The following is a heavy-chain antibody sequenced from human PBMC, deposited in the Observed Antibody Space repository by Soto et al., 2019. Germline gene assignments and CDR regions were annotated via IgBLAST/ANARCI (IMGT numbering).Heavy chain of an antibody. CDR1: GYDFSTFW. Sequence: GESLKLSCKASGYDFSTFWIAWVRQMPGRGLEWMGVIYPDDSDVTYSPSFQGQVTISVDKSMTTAYLHWSSLRASDTATYYCERHRNAGWLDPCGQGATVTVYS. CDR2: IYPDDSDV. V-gene: IGHV5-51*01. J-gene: IGHJ5*02. CDR3: ERHRNAGWLDP.